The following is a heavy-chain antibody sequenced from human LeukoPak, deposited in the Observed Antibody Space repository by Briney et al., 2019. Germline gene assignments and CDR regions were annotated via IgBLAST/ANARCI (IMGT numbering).Heavy chain of an antibody. Sequence: ASVKVSCKASGYTFTGYYMHWVRQAPGQGLEWMGIINPSGGSTSYAQKFQGRVTMTRDTSTSTVYMELSGLRSEDTAVYYCARGLLSIVPAANDYYYYYGMDVWGQGATVTVSS. D-gene: IGHD2-2*01. J-gene: IGHJ6*02. V-gene: IGHV1-46*01. CDR2: INPSGGST. CDR3: ARGLLSIVPAANDYYYYYGMDV. CDR1: GYTFTGYY.